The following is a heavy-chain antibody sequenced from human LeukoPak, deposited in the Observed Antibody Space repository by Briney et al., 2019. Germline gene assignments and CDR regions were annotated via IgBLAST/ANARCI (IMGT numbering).Heavy chain of an antibody. V-gene: IGHV3-30*02. CDR1: GFTFSSYG. CDR2: IRCDGSNK. J-gene: IGHJ4*02. D-gene: IGHD6-13*01. Sequence: GGSLRLSCSASGFTFSSYGMHWVRQAPGKGLERVAFIRCDGSNKYYADSVKGRFTISRDNSKNTLYLQMNSLRAEDTAVYYCAKGPTYSSSWYKVDYWGQGTLVTVSS. CDR3: AKGPTYSSSWYKVDY.